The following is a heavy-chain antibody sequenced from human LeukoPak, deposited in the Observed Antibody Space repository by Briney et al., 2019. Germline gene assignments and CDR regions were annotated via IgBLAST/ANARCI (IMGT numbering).Heavy chain of an antibody. V-gene: IGHV1-2*02. CDR2: INPNSGGT. CDR1: GYTFTSYG. CDR3: AVYGSESYYGIDY. Sequence: ASVKVSCKASGYTFTSYGISWVRQAPGQGLEWMGWINPNSGGTNYARKVQGRVTMTRDTSISTAYMELSRLRSDDTAVYYCAVYGSESYYGIDYWGQGTLVTVSS. D-gene: IGHD3-10*01. J-gene: IGHJ4*02.